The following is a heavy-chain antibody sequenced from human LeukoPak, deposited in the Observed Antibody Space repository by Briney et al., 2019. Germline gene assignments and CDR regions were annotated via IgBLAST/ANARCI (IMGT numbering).Heavy chain of an antibody. D-gene: IGHD4-23*01. CDR2: IYYSGST. J-gene: IGHJ5*02. V-gene: IGHV4-59*06. CDR3: ARGDPYGGNSYWFDP. CDR1: GGSISSYY. Sequence: SETLSLTCTVSGGSISSYYWSWIRQPPGKGLEWIGYIYYSGSTYYNPSLKSRVTISVDTSKNQFSLKLSSVTAADTAVYYCARGDPYGGNSYWFDPWGQGTLVTVSS.